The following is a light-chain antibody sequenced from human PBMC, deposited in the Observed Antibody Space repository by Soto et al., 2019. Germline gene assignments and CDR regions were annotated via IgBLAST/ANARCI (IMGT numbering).Light chain of an antibody. Sequence: QSVLTQPASVSGSPGQSITISCTGTSSDVGGYNYVSWYRQHPGKAPKLMIYDFSNRPSGDSNRFSCSKSVNAAARTIAGFQAADEADYYCSSYTSRSSSTYVFGTGTKVTVL. V-gene: IGLV2-14*01. CDR3: SSYTSRSSSTYV. CDR2: DFS. CDR1: SSDVGGYNY. J-gene: IGLJ1*01.